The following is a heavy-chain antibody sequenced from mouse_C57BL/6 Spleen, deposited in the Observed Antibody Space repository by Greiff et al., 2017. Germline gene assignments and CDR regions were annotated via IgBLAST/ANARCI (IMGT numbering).Heavy chain of an antibody. CDR3: ASEGYYGSSYWYFDV. Sequence: EVQLVESGPGLVKPSQSLSLTCSVTGYSITSGYYWNWIRQFPGNKLEWMGYISYDGSNNYNPSLKNRISITRDTSKNQFFLKLNSVTTEDTATYYCASEGYYGSSYWYFDVWGTGTTVTVSS. D-gene: IGHD1-1*01. J-gene: IGHJ1*03. CDR1: GYSITSGYY. CDR2: ISYDGSN. V-gene: IGHV3-6*01.